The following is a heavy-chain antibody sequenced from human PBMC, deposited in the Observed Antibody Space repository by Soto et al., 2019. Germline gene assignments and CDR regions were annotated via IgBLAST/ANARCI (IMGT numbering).Heavy chain of an antibody. D-gene: IGHD3-22*01. Sequence: SETLSLTCTVSGGSISSSSYYWGLIRQPPGKGLEWIGSIYYSGSTYYNPSLKSRVTISVDTSKNQFSLKLSSVTAADTAVYYCARHYRPNYYDSSGRIDYWGQGTLVSVSS. J-gene: IGHJ4*02. CDR3: ARHYRPNYYDSSGRIDY. V-gene: IGHV4-39*01. CDR1: GGSISSSSYY. CDR2: IYYSGST.